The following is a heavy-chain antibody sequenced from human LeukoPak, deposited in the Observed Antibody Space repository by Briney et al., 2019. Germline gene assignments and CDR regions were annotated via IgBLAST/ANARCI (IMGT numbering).Heavy chain of an antibody. Sequence: GGSLRLSCAASGITFNYYWMHWVRQAPGKGLEWVSGISDGGGTTNYADAVKGRFTISRDKSKNTLFLQMNSLRAEDTAVYYCAKSYGDYLGYFDSWGQGTLVTVSS. CDR3: AKSYGDYLGYFDS. J-gene: IGHJ4*02. CDR1: GITFNYYW. CDR2: ISDGGGTT. V-gene: IGHV3-23*01. D-gene: IGHD4-17*01.